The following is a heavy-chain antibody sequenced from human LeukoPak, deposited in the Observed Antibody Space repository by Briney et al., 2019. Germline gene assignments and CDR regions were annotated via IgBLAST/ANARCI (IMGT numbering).Heavy chain of an antibody. J-gene: IGHJ4*02. CDR3: ARGTIAAAGYYYFDY. D-gene: IGHD6-13*01. V-gene: IGHV3-7*04. CDR1: GCTFSSYW. CDR2: IKQDGSEK. Sequence: GGSRRLSCAASGCTFSSYWMSWVRQAPGKGLEWVANIKQDGSEKYYVDSVKGRFTISRDNAKNSLYLQMNSLRAEDTAVYYCARGTIAAAGYYYFDYWGQGTQVTVSS.